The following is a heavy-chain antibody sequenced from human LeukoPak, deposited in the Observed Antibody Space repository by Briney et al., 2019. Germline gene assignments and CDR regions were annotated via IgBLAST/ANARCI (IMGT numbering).Heavy chain of an antibody. J-gene: IGHJ3*02. D-gene: IGHD3-22*01. CDR1: GGSISRSRDY. CDR3: ARARNYYDSSGYYYEGDAFDI. CDR2: IYYSGST. Sequence: SETLSLTCTVSGGSISRSRDYWGWIRQPPGKGLEWIGSIYYSGSTYYNPSLKSRVTISGDTSKNRFSLKLSSVTAADTAMYYCARARNYYDSSGYYYEGDAFDIWGQGTMVTVSS. V-gene: IGHV4-39*07.